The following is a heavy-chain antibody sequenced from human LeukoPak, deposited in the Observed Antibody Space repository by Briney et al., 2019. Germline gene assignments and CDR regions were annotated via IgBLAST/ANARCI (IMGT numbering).Heavy chain of an antibody. V-gene: IGHV3-7*01. CDR3: ARDDNGGYDY. J-gene: IGHJ4*02. CDR2: IKHDGSEK. CDR1: GFTFSNYW. Sequence: GGSLRLSCAASGFTFSNYWMNWVRQAPGKGLEWVANIKHDGSEKYYVDSVKGRFSISRDNAKNSLHLQMNSLRAEDTAVYYCARDDNGGYDYWGQGTLVTVSS. D-gene: IGHD4/OR15-4a*01.